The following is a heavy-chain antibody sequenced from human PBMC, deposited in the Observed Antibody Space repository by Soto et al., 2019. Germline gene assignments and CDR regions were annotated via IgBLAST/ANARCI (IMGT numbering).Heavy chain of an antibody. J-gene: IGHJ5*02. Sequence: ASVKVSCKASGGTFSSNAISWVRQAPGQGLEWMGGIIPIFGTANYAQKFQGRVTITADKSTSTAYMELSSLRSEDTAVYYCASLVVPAADYNWFDPWGQGTLVTVSS. V-gene: IGHV1-69*06. CDR1: GGTFSSNA. D-gene: IGHD2-2*01. CDR3: ASLVVPAADYNWFDP. CDR2: IIPIFGTA.